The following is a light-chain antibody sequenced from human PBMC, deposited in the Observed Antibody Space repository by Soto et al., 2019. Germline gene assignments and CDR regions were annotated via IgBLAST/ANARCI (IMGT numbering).Light chain of an antibody. V-gene: IGKV2-28*01. CDR3: MQVLQTPYT. CDR1: QSLLHSDGKTY. Sequence: DIVMTQSPLSLPVTPGEPASISCRSSQSLLHSDGKTYFDWYLQKPGQSPQLLIYLGSNRASGVPDRFSGSGSGTDFTLKISRVEAEDVGLYYCMQVLQTPYTFGQGTKLEIK. CDR2: LGS. J-gene: IGKJ2*01.